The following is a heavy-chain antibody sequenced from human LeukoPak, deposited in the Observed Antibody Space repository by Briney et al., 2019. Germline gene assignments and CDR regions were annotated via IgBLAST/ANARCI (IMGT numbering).Heavy chain of an antibody. D-gene: IGHD1-26*01. CDR2: IYYSGST. V-gene: IGHV4-59*04. Sequence: SETLSLTCTVSGASISSYYWSWIRQPPGKGLEWIGYIYYSGSTYYNPSFKSRVTISVDTSKNHFSLNLSSVTAADTAVYYCARHDPWVGYWGQGTLVTVSS. CDR3: ARHDPWVGY. CDR1: GASISSYY. J-gene: IGHJ4*02.